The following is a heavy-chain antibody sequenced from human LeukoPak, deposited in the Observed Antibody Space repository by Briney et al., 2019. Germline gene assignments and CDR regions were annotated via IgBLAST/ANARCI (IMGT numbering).Heavy chain of an antibody. V-gene: IGHV3-30-3*01. Sequence: GRSLRLSCAASGFTFSSYAMHWVRQAPGKGLEWVAVISYDGSNKYYADSVKGRFTIPRDNSKNTLYLQMNSLRAEDTAVYYCARDPIAAAGTTGDYWGQGTLVTVSS. CDR2: ISYDGSNK. CDR3: ARDPIAAAGTTGDY. D-gene: IGHD6-13*01. CDR1: GFTFSSYA. J-gene: IGHJ4*02.